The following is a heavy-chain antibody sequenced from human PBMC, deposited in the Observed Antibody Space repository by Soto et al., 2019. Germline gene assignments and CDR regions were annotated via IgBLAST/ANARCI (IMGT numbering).Heavy chain of an antibody. CDR2: TYYSGST. CDR1: DGSISSSTYY. D-gene: IGHD3-22*01. CDR3: ATFSWYYDSSVYFQH. V-gene: IGHV4-39*01. J-gene: IGHJ1*01. Sequence: ETLSLTYAVPDGSISSSTYYWGWIRQPPGKGLEWIGSTYYSGSTYYNPSLKSRVTISVDTSKNQFSLKLSSVTAADTAVYYCATFSWYYDSSVYFQHWGQDTLVTVSS.